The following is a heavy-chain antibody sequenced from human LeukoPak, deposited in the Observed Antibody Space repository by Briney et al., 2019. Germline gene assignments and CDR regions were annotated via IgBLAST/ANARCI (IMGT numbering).Heavy chain of an antibody. CDR3: AREGCNYAHGDSGSLMVGDY. D-gene: IGHD1-26*01. CDR2: INPSGGRT. J-gene: IGHJ4*02. V-gene: IGHV1-46*01. Sequence: ASVKVSCKASGYTFSSKHMHWVRQAPGQGLEWMGIINPSGGRTTYAQNFQGIVTMTGDMSTSTVYMELRSLTSEDTAIYYCAREGCNYAHGDSGSLMVGDYWGQGTLVTVSS. CDR1: GYTFSSKH.